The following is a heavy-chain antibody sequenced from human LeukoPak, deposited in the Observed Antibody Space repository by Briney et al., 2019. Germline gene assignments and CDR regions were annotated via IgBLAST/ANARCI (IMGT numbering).Heavy chain of an antibody. CDR2: IYTSGST. CDR3: ASSGYDSPYYYDSSGYYDY. V-gene: IGHV4-61*02. D-gene: IGHD3-22*01. J-gene: IGHJ4*02. Sequence: PSETLSLTCTVSGGSISSGSYYWSWIRQPAGKGLEWIGRIYTSGSTNYNPSLKSRVTISVDTSKNQFSLKLSSVTAADTAVYYCASSGYDSPYYYDSSGYYDYWGQGTLVTVSS. CDR1: GGSISSGSYY.